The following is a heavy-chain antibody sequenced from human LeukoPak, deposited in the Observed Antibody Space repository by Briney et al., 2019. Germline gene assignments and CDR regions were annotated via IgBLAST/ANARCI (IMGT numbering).Heavy chain of an antibody. J-gene: IGHJ4*02. Sequence: PGGSLRLSCAASGFTFSSYNMNWVRQAPGKGLEWVSSISSSSSYIYYADSVRGRFTISRDNAKNSLYLQMNSLRAEDTAVYYCARGRDGSQSPIDDWGQGTLVTVS. D-gene: IGHD5-24*01. CDR2: ISSSSSYI. V-gene: IGHV3-21*01. CDR3: ARGRDGSQSPIDD. CDR1: GFTFSSYN.